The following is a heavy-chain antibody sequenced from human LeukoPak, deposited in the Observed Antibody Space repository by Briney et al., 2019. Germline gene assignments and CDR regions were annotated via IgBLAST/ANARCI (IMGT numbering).Heavy chain of an antibody. CDR1: GGSVSSHF. Sequence: PSETLSLTCTVSGGSVSSHFWSWIRQPPGKGLEWIGYIYNSGITNNNPSLKSRVTMSVDTSKNQFSLMLRSVTAADTAVYYCARDHLPAGAPGYYMDVWGKGTTVTVSS. J-gene: IGHJ6*03. CDR2: IYNSGIT. V-gene: IGHV4-59*02. D-gene: IGHD4/OR15-4a*01. CDR3: ARDHLPAGAPGYYMDV.